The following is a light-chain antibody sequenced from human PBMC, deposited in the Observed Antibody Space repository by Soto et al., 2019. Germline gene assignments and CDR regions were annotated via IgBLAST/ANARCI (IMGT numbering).Light chain of an antibody. CDR1: QSVSSSY. J-gene: IGKJ4*02. V-gene: IGKV3D-20*02. Sequence: EIVLTQSPGTLSLSPGERATLSCRASQSVSSSYLAWYQQTPGQAPRLLIYGASSRATGSPARFSGSGSGTTFSITISRLEPEDFAVYYCQQRCNWLLTFGEGTKVDIK. CDR2: GAS. CDR3: QQRCNWLLT.